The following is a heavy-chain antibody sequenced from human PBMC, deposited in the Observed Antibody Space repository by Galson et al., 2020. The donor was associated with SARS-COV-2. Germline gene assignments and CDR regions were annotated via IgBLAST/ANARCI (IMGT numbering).Heavy chain of an antibody. Sequence: GESLKISCKGSGYSFTSYWIGWVRQMPGKGLEWMGIIYPGDSDTRYSPSFQGQVTISADKSISTAYLQWSSLKASDTAMYYCARHSHYGSGSPEYYFDYWGQGTLVTVSS. CDR1: GYSFTSYW. CDR2: IYPGDSDT. CDR3: ARHSHYGSGSPEYYFDY. J-gene: IGHJ4*02. V-gene: IGHV5-51*01. D-gene: IGHD3-10*01.